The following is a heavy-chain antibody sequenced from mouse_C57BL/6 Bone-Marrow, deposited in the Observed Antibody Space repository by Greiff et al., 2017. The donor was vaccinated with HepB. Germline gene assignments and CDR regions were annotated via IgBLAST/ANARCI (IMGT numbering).Heavy chain of an antibody. CDR2: INPGSGGT. Sequence: QVQLKESGAELVRPGTSVKVSCKASGYAFTNYLIEWVKQRPGQGLEWIGVINPGSGGTNYNEKFKGKATLTADKSSSTAYMQLSSLTSEDSAVYFCAREKLGQTRYAMDYWGQGTSVTVSS. CDR3: AREKLGQTRYAMDY. J-gene: IGHJ4*01. V-gene: IGHV1-54*01. D-gene: IGHD4-1*01. CDR1: GYAFTNYL.